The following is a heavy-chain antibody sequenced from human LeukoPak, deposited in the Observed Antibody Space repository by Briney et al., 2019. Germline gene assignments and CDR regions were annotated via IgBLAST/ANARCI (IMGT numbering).Heavy chain of an antibody. CDR3: ARTIYDFWSGTMDV. V-gene: IGHV1-69*13. CDR2: IIPIFGTA. J-gene: IGHJ6*02. Sequence: SVKVSCKASGGTFISYAISWVRQAPGQGLEWMGGIIPIFGTANYAQKFQGRVTITADESTSTACMELSSLRSEDTAVYYCARTIYDFWSGTMDVWGQGTTVTVSS. D-gene: IGHD3-3*01. CDR1: GGTFISYA.